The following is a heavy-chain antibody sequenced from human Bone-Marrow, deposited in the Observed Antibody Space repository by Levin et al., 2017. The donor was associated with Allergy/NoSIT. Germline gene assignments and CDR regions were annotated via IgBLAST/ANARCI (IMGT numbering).Heavy chain of an antibody. CDR2: IWYDGSDK. Sequence: SCAASGFTFSSYGMHWVRQDPGKGLEWVAVIWYDGSDKYYVDSVKGRFTISRDNSKKTLYLQMNSLRAEDTAVYYCAKAVAGTGTPHLWGQGTLVTVSS. J-gene: IGHJ4*02. V-gene: IGHV3-33*06. D-gene: IGHD6-19*01. CDR1: GFTFSSYG. CDR3: AKAVAGTGTPHL.